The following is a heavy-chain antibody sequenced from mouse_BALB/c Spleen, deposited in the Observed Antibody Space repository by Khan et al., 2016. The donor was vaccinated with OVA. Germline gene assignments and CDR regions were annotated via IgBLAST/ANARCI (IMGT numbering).Heavy chain of an antibody. J-gene: IGHJ3*01. CDR3: ARAFYYGAWFAY. Sequence: VQLQESGPGLVAPSQTLSITCTVSGFSLTSYGVHWVRQPPGKGLEWLGVIWAGGSTNHNSALMSRLSISKDNSKSQVFLKMNSLQTDDTAMYYCARAFYYGAWFAYWGQGTLVTGSA. CDR1: GFSLTSYG. D-gene: IGHD1-1*01. CDR2: IWAGGST. V-gene: IGHV2-9*02.